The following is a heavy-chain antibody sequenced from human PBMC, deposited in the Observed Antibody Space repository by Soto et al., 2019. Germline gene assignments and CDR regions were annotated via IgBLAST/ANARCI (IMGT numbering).Heavy chain of an antibody. CDR3: ARHQCTSLGELIPAQLDY. V-gene: IGHV4-39*01. J-gene: IGHJ4*02. CDR2: IYYSGST. CDR1: GGSISSSSYY. Sequence: PSETLSLTCTVSGGSISSSSYYWGWIRQPPGKGLEWIGSIYYSGSTYYNPSLKSRVTISVDTSKNQFSLKLSSVTAADTAVYYCARHQCTSLGELIPAQLDYWGQGTLVTVSS. D-gene: IGHD3-16*01.